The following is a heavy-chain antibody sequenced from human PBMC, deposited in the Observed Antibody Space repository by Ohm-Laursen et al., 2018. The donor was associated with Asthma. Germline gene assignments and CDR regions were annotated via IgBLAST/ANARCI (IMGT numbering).Heavy chain of an antibody. D-gene: IGHD1/OR15-1a*01. CDR3: AKGRSHLEQYYFDY. Sequence: SLRLSCTASGFTFSSYGMHWVRQAPGKGLEWVAVISYDGSNKYYADSVKGRFTISRDNSKNTLYLQMNSLRAEDTAVYYCAKGRSHLEQYYFDYWGQGTLVTVSS. J-gene: IGHJ4*02. V-gene: IGHV3-30*18. CDR1: GFTFSSYG. CDR2: ISYDGSNK.